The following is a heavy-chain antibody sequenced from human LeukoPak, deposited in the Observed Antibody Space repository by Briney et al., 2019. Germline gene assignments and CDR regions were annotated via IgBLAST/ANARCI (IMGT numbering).Heavy chain of an antibody. V-gene: IGHV1-69*13. J-gene: IGHJ3*02. CDR2: IIPIFGTA. Sequence: SVKVSCKASGGTFSSYAISWVRQAPGQGLEWMGGIIPIFGTANYAQKFQGRVTITADESTSTAYKEQSSLRSEDTAVYYCARDDVVVVAATNAFDIWGEGTMVTVSS. D-gene: IGHD2-15*01. CDR3: ARDDVVVVAATNAFDI. CDR1: GGTFSSYA.